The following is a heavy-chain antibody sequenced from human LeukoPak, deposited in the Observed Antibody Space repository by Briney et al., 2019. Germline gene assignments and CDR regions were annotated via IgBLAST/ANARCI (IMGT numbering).Heavy chain of an antibody. Sequence: KPSETLSLTCTVSGGSISSYYWSWVRQPAGKGLEWIGRIYTSGNTNYNPSLKGRVTMSVDTSKNQFSLQLNSVTPDDTAVYYCARDKTGDLDFDYWGQGTLVTVSS. V-gene: IGHV4-4*07. D-gene: IGHD7-27*01. J-gene: IGHJ4*02. CDR2: IYTSGNT. CDR3: ARDKTGDLDFDY. CDR1: GGSISSYY.